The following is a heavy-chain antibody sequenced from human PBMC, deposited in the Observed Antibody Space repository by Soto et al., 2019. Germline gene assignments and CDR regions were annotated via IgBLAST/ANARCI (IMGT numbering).Heavy chain of an antibody. J-gene: IGHJ4*02. CDR3: AINYDSRGYEDLDY. CDR1: GYTFSDRG. V-gene: IGHV1-18*01. CDR2: VSTYSDIT. Sequence: QIHLVQSGPEVKEPGASVKVSCKASGYTFSDRGISWVRQAPGQGLEWVGWVSTYSDITNYAQKFQGRVSMTTDTSTNTAYMELRSLRSDDTAVYYCAINYDSRGYEDLDYWGQGSLVTVSS. D-gene: IGHD3-22*01.